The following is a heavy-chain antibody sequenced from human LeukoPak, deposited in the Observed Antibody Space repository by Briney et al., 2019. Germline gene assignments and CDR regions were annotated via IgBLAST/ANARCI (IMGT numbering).Heavy chain of an antibody. J-gene: IGHJ6*03. CDR1: GFTFSDYY. CDR2: IRYDGSNK. V-gene: IGHV3-30*02. CDR3: AKDRSMVRGVSIRFRRSGTMDV. D-gene: IGHD3-10*01. Sequence: GGSLRLSCAASGFTFSDYYMSWIRQAPGKGLEWVAFIRYDGSNKYYADSVKGRFTISRDNSKNMLYLQMNSLRAEDTAVYYCAKDRSMVRGVSIRFRRSGTMDVWGKGTTVTISS.